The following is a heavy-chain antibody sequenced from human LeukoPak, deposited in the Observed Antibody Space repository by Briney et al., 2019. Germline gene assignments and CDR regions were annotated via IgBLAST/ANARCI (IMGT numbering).Heavy chain of an antibody. Sequence: PSETLSLTCTVSGGSISSYYWSWIRQPPGKGLEWIGYIYYSGSTNYNPSLKSRVTISVDTSKNQFSLKLGSVTAADTAVYYCARGVVAARFWFDPWGQGTLVTVSS. D-gene: IGHD2-15*01. CDR2: IYYSGST. CDR1: GGSISSYY. J-gene: IGHJ5*02. V-gene: IGHV4-59*01. CDR3: ARGVVAARFWFDP.